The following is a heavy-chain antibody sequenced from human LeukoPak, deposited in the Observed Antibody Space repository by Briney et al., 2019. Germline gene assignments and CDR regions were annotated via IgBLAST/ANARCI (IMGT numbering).Heavy chain of an antibody. CDR2: ISGSGGST. J-gene: IGHJ5*02. Sequence: GGSVRVSCAASGFTFSSYAMSWVRQAPGKGLEWVSAISGSGGSTYYADSVKGRFTISRDNSKNTLYLQMNSLRAEDTAVYYCAKDWYSSGPNWFDPWGQGTLVTVSS. CDR3: AKDWYSSGPNWFDP. D-gene: IGHD6-19*01. V-gene: IGHV3-23*01. CDR1: GFTFSSYA.